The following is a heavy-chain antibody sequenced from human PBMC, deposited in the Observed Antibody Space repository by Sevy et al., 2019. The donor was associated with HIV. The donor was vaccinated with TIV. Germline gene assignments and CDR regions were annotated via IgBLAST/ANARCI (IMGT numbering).Heavy chain of an antibody. J-gene: IGHJ4*02. Sequence: SETLSLTCTVSGDSISSTTYFWAWIRQPPGKGLGGVGSIYYTGSTYYSPSLQSRVTISVDTSKSQFSLRLSSVTAPDTAVYYCASGYSSGYNFDFWGQGSLVTVSS. D-gene: IGHD5-18*01. V-gene: IGHV4-39*01. CDR3: ASGYSSGYNFDF. CDR1: GDSISSTTYF. CDR2: IYYTGST.